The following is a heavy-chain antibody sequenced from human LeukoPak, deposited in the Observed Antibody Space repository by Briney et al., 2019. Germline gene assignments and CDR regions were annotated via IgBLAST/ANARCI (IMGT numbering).Heavy chain of an antibody. CDR3: SRGTDAYKCGNS. CDR1: GGSFSGYY. CDR2: IHYSGRI. J-gene: IGHJ4*02. Sequence: PSETLSLTCVVYGGSFSGYYWTWIRQPPGKGLEWIWEIHYSGRINYNPSLKSRVTISADTSNNHFSLKMNSVTAADTAVYYCSRGTDAYKCGNSWDQGTLVTVSS. D-gene: IGHD5-24*01. V-gene: IGHV4-34*01.